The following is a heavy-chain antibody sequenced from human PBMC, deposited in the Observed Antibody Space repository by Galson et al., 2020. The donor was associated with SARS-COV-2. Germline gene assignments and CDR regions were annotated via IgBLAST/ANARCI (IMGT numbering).Heavy chain of an antibody. CDR2: ISWNSGSI. J-gene: IGHJ5*02. D-gene: IGHD3-22*01. CDR1: GFTFDDYA. Sequence: GGSLRLSCAASGFTFDDYAMHWVRQAPGKGLEWVSGISWNSGSIGYADSVKGRFTISRDNAKNSLYLQMNSLRAEDTALYYCAKDITYYYDSNYNWFDPWGQGTLVTVSS. CDR3: AKDITYYYDSNYNWFDP. V-gene: IGHV3-9*01.